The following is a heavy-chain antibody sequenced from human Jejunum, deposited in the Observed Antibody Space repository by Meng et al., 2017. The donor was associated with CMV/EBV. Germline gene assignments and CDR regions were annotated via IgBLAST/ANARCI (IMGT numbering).Heavy chain of an antibody. CDR2: IDPNSDTT. D-gene: IGHD5-12*01. Sequence: SGSTSSNYYVRWARPAAVLELRGMRMIDPNSDTTNIPKEFKGRITMTRDTTTSTVYANVRSLRSKDTAVYYCARPNAYSGASWLDNWGQGTLVTVSS. CDR1: GSTSSNYY. J-gene: IGHJ4*02. CDR3: ARPNAYSGASWLDN. V-gene: IGHV1-46*01.